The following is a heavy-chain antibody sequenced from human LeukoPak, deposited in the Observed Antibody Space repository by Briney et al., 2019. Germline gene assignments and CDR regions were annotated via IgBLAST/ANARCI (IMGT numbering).Heavy chain of an antibody. V-gene: IGHV7-4-1*02. J-gene: IGHJ4*02. Sequence: ASVKVSCKASGYTFTSYGISWVRQAPGQGLEWMGWINTNTGNPTYAQGFTGRFVFSLDTSVSTAYLQISSLKAEDTAVYYCARVDVLRFLEWFPEYYFDYWGQGTLVTVSS. CDR1: GYTFTSYG. CDR2: INTNTGNP. D-gene: IGHD3-3*01. CDR3: ARVDVLRFLEWFPEYYFDY.